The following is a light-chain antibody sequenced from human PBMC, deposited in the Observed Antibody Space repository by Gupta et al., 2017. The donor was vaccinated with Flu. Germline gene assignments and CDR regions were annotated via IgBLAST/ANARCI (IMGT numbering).Light chain of an antibody. V-gene: IGKV1-5*03. J-gene: IGKJ1*01. CDR2: KAS. CDR3: QQDNSYWT. CDR1: QNINNW. Sequence: DIQMTQSPSTLSASVGDRVTITCRASQNINNWVAWYQQKPGKAPKLLIYKASTLESGVPSRFSGSGSGTEFTLTISSLQPDDSATYYCQQDNSYWTFGQGTKVEIK.